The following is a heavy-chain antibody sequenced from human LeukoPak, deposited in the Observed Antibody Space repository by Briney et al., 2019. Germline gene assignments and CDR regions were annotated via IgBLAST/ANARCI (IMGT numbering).Heavy chain of an antibody. V-gene: IGHV3-23*01. D-gene: IGHD3-16*01. Sequence: GGSLRLSCAASGFTFSNSGMNWVRQAPGKGLEWVSTISGSGDSTYYADSVKGRFTSSRDNSKNTLYLQMNSLRAEDTAVYYCAKSPANWVDYWGQGTLVTVSS. CDR3: AKSPANWVDY. J-gene: IGHJ4*02. CDR1: GFTFSNSG. CDR2: ISGSGDST.